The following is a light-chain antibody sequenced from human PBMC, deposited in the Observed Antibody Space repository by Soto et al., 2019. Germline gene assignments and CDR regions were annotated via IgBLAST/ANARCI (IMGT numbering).Light chain of an antibody. CDR3: QEYNDWPRGT. Sequence: EVVMTQSPATLSVSPGDRATLSCRASQSVNTNLAWYQQKPGQAPRVLIYAASTRATGVPERFSGSGSGTDFTLTISSLQSEDFVLYYCQEYNDWPRGTFGQGTQLELK. V-gene: IGKV3-15*01. CDR1: QSVNTN. CDR2: AAS. J-gene: IGKJ1*01.